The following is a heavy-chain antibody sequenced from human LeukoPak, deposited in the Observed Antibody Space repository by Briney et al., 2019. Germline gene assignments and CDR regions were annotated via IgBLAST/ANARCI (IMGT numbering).Heavy chain of an antibody. V-gene: IGHV4-34*01. CDR1: GGSFSGYY. J-gene: IGHJ6*03. D-gene: IGHD2/OR15-2a*01. Sequence: PSETLSLTCAVYGGSFSGYYWSWIRQPPGKGLEWIGEINHSGSTNYNPSLKSRVTISVDTSKNQFSLKLSSVTAADTAVYYCARGRGFRNFPYYYYYYMDVWGKETTVTVSS. CDR3: ARGRGFRNFPYYYYYYMDV. CDR2: INHSGST.